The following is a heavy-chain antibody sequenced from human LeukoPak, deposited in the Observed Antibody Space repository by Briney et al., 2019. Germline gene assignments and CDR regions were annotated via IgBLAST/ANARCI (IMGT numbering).Heavy chain of an antibody. CDR1: GFTFSTYS. V-gene: IGHV3-48*04. J-gene: IGHJ3*02. CDR2: ISSSSSII. D-gene: IGHD6-19*01. CDR3: ARRGWYNAFDI. Sequence: GGSLRLSCAASGFTFSTYSMNWVRQAPGKGLEWVSYISSSSSIINYAESVRGRFTISRDNAKNLLYLQMNSLRAEDTAVYYCARRGWYNAFDIWGQGTMVTVSS.